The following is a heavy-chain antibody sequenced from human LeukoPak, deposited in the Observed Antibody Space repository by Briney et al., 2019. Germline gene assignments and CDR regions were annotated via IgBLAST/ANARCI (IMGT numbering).Heavy chain of an antibody. CDR1: GFPFVKFG. CDR3: ARDSGIITGIDE. Sequence: GGSLRLSCAASGFPFVKFGMNWVRQAPGRGLEWVAIIAYDGTNPYYAESVQGRFTISRDNSKNTVYLQMNSLRAEDTAVYYCARDSGIITGIDEWGQGTLVTVSS. CDR2: IAYDGTNP. V-gene: IGHV3-30*03. J-gene: IGHJ4*02. D-gene: IGHD6-25*01.